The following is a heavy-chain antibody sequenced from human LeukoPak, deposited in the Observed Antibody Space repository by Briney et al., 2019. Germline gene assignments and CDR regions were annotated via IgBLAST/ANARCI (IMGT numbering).Heavy chain of an antibody. Sequence: SQTLSLTCAVSGGSISSGGYSWSWIQQPPGKGLEWIGYIYHSGSTYYNPSLKSRVTISVDRSKNQFSLKLSSVTAADTAVYYCARVARSDTAMIKPYYFDYWGQGTLVTVSS. CDR3: ARVARSDTAMIKPYYFDY. D-gene: IGHD5-18*01. J-gene: IGHJ4*02. V-gene: IGHV4-30-2*01. CDR1: GGSISSGGYS. CDR2: IYHSGST.